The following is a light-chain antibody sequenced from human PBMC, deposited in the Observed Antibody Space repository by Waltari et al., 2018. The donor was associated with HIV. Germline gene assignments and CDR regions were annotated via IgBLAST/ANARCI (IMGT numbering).Light chain of an antibody. J-gene: IGLJ2*01. V-gene: IGLV1-47*01. Sequence: QSVLTQPPSASGTPGQRVTLSCSGSNSNIGRNYVYWYQQFPGTAPKLLIYRNNQRPSGVPDRFSGSKSGTSASLAISGLRSEDEADYYCAAWDDSLSGHVVFGGGTKLTVL. CDR2: RNN. CDR3: AAWDDSLSGHVV. CDR1: NSNIGRNY.